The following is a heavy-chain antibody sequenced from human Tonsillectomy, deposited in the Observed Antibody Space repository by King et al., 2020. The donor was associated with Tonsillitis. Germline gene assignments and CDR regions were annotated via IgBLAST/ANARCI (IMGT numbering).Heavy chain of an antibody. CDR1: GYTFTGSY. V-gene: IGHV1-2*02. CDR2: INPHRGGT. D-gene: IGHD1-26*01. Sequence: QLVQSGAEVEKPGASVQVSCKASGYTFTGSYIHWVRQAPGQGLEWMGGINPHRGGTNYAQKFQGRVTMTRDTPISTAYMELSRLRSDDTAVYYCPRAGLGGSYFFDYWGQGTLVTVSS. CDR3: PRAGLGGSYFFDY. J-gene: IGHJ4*02.